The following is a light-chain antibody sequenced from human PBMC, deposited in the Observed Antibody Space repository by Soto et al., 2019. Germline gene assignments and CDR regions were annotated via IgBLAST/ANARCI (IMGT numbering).Light chain of an antibody. CDR2: GAS. J-gene: IGKJ3*01. CDR1: QSVSSSY. V-gene: IGKV3-20*01. Sequence: EIVLTQSPGTLSLSPGDRATLSCRASQSVSSSYLVWYQQKPGQAPRLLIYGASSRATGIPDRFSGSGSGTDFTLTISRLEPEDFAVYYCQQFGSSPLFTFGPGTKVDFK. CDR3: QQFGSSPLFT.